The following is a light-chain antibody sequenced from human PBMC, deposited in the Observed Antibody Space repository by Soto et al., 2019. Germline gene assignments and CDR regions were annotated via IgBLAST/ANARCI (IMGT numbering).Light chain of an antibody. CDR2: GNS. CDR3: QSYDSSLRGVV. Sequence: QSALTQTPSVSGAPGQRVTISCTGSRSNIGAGYDVHWYQQLPGTAPKLLISGNSNRPSGVPDRFSGSKSGTSASLAITGLQPDDEADYYCQSYDSSLRGVVFGGGTKLTVL. J-gene: IGLJ2*01. V-gene: IGLV1-40*01. CDR1: RSNIGAGYD.